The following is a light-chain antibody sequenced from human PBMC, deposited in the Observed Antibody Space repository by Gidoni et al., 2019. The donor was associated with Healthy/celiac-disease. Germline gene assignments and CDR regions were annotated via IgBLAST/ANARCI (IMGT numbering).Light chain of an antibody. V-gene: IGKV1-8*01. CDR3: QQYYSYPLT. CDR2: AAS. Sequence: AIRMTQSPSSFSASTGDRVTITCRASQGISSYVAWYQPQPGKAPKLLIYAASTLQSGVPSRFSGSGSGTDFTLTIRCLQSEDFATYYCQQYYSYPLTFGGGTKVEIK. J-gene: IGKJ4*01. CDR1: QGISSY.